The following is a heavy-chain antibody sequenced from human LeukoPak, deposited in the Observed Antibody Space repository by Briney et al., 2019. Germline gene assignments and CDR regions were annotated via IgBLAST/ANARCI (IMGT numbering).Heavy chain of an antibody. CDR2: IKSKTGGGTT. CDR1: GLTFSNAW. Sequence: GGSLRLSCAASGLTFSNAWMSWVRQAPGKGLEWVGRIKSKTGGGTTDYAAPVKSRFTISRDDSKNTLYLQMNSLKTEDTAVYYCTTGLAGHWGQGTLVTVSS. V-gene: IGHV3-15*01. CDR3: TTGLAGH. J-gene: IGHJ4*02. D-gene: IGHD3-16*01.